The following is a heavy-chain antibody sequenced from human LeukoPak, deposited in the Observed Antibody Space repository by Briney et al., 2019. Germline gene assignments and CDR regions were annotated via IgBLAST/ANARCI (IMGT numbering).Heavy chain of an antibody. CDR2: VSGSGDDT. J-gene: IGHJ4*02. CDR3: AKAPVTSCRGAYCYPFDS. D-gene: IGHD2-21*01. Sequence: GGSLTLSCAASGLTFSNYDMNWVRQAPGKGLEWVSSVSGSGDDTYHADSVRGRFTISRDNSKNTLYLQMNSLRAEDAAVYFCAKAPVTSCRGAYCYPFDSWGQGTLVTVSS. CDR1: GLTFSNYD. V-gene: IGHV3-23*01.